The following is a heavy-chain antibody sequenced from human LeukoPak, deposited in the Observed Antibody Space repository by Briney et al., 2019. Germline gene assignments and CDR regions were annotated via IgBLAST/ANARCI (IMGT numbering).Heavy chain of an antibody. Sequence: PSETVSLTCAVYGGSFSAYYWSWIRQPPGKGLEWIGEINHSGISNYNPSLKSRVSISADMSKNQFSLKLSSVTAADTAVYYCAIEYYYGSGSYYRGNWFDPWAREPWSPSPQ. CDR2: INHSGIS. CDR1: GGSFSAYY. D-gene: IGHD3-10*01. J-gene: IGHJ5*02. V-gene: IGHV4-34*01. CDR3: AIEYYYGSGSYYRGNWFDP.